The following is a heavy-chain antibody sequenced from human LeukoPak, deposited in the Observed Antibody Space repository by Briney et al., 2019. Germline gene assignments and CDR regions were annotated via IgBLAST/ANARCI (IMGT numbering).Heavy chain of an antibody. CDR3: ARPIQWGYNWFDP. CDR2: INSNSGGT. V-gene: IGHV1-2*02. Sequence: ASVKVSCKASGYTFTGYYMHWVRQAPGQGLEWMGWINSNSGGTNYAQKFQDRVTMTRDTSISIVYLELSSLRYDDTAVYYCARPIQWGYNWFDPWGQGSLVTVSS. D-gene: IGHD1-26*01. CDR1: GYTFTGYY. J-gene: IGHJ5*02.